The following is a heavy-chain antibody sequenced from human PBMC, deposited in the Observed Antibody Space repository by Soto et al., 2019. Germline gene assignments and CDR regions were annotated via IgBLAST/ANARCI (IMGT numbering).Heavy chain of an antibody. J-gene: IGHJ4*02. CDR1: GFSFSESY. Sequence: SLRRSYGSSGFSFSESYLDCVRQARWQALARVGRTRNKANSFSTEYAASVKGRFTISRDDSKRSLYLQMNSLKTDDTAVYYCVTVSGSTEGFTFAYWGQGTLVTVSS. V-gene: IGHV3-72*01. D-gene: IGHD3-10*01. CDR3: VTVSGSTEGFTFAY. CDR2: TRNKANSFST.